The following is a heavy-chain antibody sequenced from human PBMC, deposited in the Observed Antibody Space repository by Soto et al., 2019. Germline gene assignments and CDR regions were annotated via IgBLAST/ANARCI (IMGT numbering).Heavy chain of an antibody. D-gene: IGHD2-8*02. CDR2: VIPMLGTS. V-gene: IGHV1-69*06. Sequence: QVQLVQSGAEVKKPGSSVRVSCKASGATFSNYVISWVRQAPGQGLEWMGEVIPMLGTSRHAQKFQDRVTITADKSTSTAYMELSSLRSDDTASYYCRLTADTGGSGLDYWGQGTLVTVSS. CDR1: GATFSNYV. CDR3: RLTADTGGSGLDY. J-gene: IGHJ4*02.